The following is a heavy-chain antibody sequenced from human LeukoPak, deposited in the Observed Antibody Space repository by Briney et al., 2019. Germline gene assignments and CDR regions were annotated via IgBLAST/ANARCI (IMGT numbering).Heavy chain of an antibody. CDR1: GGSISSYY. CDR3: ARTIAAAATDPGYFDY. Sequence: SETLSLTCTVSGGSISSYYWSWIRQPPGKGLEWIGYIYYSGSTNYNPSLKSRVTISVDTSKNQFSLKLSSVTAADTAVYSCARTIAAAATDPGYFDYWGQGTLVTVSS. D-gene: IGHD6-13*01. V-gene: IGHV4-59*01. J-gene: IGHJ4*02. CDR2: IYYSGST.